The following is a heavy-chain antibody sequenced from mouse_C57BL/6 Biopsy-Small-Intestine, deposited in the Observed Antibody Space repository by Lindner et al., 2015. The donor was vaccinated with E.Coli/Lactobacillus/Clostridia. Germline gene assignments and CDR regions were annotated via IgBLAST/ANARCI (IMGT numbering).Heavy chain of an antibody. D-gene: IGHD3-1*01. CDR3: ARQLGLGAWFAY. CDR2: IDPYNGAT. CDR1: TGYN. V-gene: IGHV1S135*01. Sequence: TGYNMHWVKQSHGKSLEWIGYIDPYNGATTYNQKFKGKATLTVDKSSSTAYMQLNSLTSEDSAVYYCARQLGLGAWFAYWGQGTLVTVSA. J-gene: IGHJ3*01.